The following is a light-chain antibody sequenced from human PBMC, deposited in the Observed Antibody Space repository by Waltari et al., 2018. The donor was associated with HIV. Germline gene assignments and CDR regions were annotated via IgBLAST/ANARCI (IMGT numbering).Light chain of an antibody. J-gene: IGLJ2*01. CDR3: SSYASNNTFVV. V-gene: IGLV2-8*01. CDR2: EVS. CDR1: SGDIGRYDF. Sequence: QSALTQPPSASGPPGQSVTISCTGTSGDIGRYDFVPWYQFHPDKGPRLIIYEVSKRPSGVPDRFSGSKSGNTASLTVSGLQTDDEADYYCSSYASNNTFVVFGGGTKLTVL.